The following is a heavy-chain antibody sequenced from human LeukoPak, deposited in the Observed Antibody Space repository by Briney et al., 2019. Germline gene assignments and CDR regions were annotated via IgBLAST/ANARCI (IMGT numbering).Heavy chain of an antibody. CDR2: IYSGGTT. D-gene: IGHD3-10*01. CDR3: ARGGRSPGTFDI. Sequence: GGSLRLSCAASGVIVSANYMNWVSQAPGKGLEWVSVIYSGGTTYYADSVKGRFTISRDNSKNTLYLQMNSLRAEDTAVYYCARGGRSPGTFDIWGEGTMVTVSP. CDR1: GVIVSANY. J-gene: IGHJ3*02. V-gene: IGHV3-66*01.